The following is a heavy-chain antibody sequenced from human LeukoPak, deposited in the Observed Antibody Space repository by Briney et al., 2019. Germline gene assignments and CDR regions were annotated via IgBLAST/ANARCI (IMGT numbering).Heavy chain of an antibody. Sequence: PGRSLRLSCAASGFSFSTYGMHWVRQAPGKGLEWVSGINGNGSTRFYAASVKGRFTSSRDNPKNTLYLQMNGLRVEDTAVYYCAKDMQTWPRFPDYWGQGTLVTVSS. J-gene: IGHJ4*02. D-gene: IGHD5-12*01. V-gene: IGHV3-23*01. CDR3: AKDMQTWPRFPDY. CDR1: GFSFSTYG. CDR2: INGNGSTR.